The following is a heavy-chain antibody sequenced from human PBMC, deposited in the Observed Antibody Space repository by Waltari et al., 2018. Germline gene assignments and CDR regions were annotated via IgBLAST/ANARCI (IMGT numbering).Heavy chain of an antibody. J-gene: IGHJ4*02. V-gene: IGHV1-46*01. Sequence: QVQLVQSGAEVKKPGASMKVSCKASGNTFTNHYMHWVRQAPGQGFEWIGVNNPSGTDTTYAHKFQGRVTLSRDTSTRTVYMELNSLRSEDTAVYYCAQELPTGWGSSNYWGQGALVTVSS. D-gene: IGHD6-13*01. CDR2: NNPSGTDT. CDR1: GNTFTNHY. CDR3: AQELPTGWGSSNY.